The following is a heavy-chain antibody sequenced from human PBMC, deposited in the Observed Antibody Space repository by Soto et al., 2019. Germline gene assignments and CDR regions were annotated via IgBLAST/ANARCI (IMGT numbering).Heavy chain of an antibody. V-gene: IGHV3-23*01. J-gene: IGHJ6*02. D-gene: IGHD6-25*01. CDR2: IYGSGDST. Sequence: GGSLRLSCAASGFTFATYTMNWVRQAPGKGLEWVSGIYGSGDSTFYADSVKGRFTISRDNSKNTLYLQMNSLRAEDTAVYYCAKDAAGSFNFPGIEVCGRGTTVTV. CDR3: AKDAAGSFNFPGIEV. CDR1: GFTFATYT.